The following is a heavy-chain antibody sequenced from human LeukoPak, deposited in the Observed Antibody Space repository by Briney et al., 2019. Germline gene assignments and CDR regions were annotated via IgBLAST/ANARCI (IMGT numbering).Heavy chain of an antibody. Sequence: GGSLRLSCAASGFTFSSYAMSWVRQAPGKGPEWVSAISGSGGSTYYADSVKGRFTISRDNSKNTLYLQMNSLRAEDTAVYYCAPYYYDSIGAFDYWGQGTLVTVSS. CDR2: ISGSGGST. CDR1: GFTFSSYA. D-gene: IGHD3-22*01. V-gene: IGHV3-23*01. J-gene: IGHJ4*02. CDR3: APYYYDSIGAFDY.